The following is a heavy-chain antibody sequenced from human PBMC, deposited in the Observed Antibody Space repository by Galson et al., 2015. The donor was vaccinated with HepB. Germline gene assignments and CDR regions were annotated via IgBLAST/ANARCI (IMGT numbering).Heavy chain of an antibody. CDR3: TRLGDLSGYSSR. J-gene: IGHJ4*02. D-gene: IGHD6-13*01. V-gene: IGHV3-53*01. Sequence: SLRLSCAASGFTISRNHMSWVRQAPGKGLEWVSVIYSSGSTDYADSVKGRFIISRDNSKRTLYLQMNSLKTEDTAVYYCTRLGDLSGYSSRWGQGTLVTVSS. CDR2: IYSSGST. CDR1: GFTISRNH.